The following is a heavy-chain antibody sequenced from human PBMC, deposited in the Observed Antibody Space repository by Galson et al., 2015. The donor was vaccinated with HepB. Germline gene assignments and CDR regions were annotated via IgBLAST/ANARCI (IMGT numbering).Heavy chain of an antibody. V-gene: IGHV1-18*01. CDR2: VSGYDGRA. CDR1: GYDFNKYG. D-gene: IGHD1-7*01. Sequence: SVKVSCKASGYDFNKYGLSWVRQAPGQGLEWMGWVSGYDGRANYAPKFQGRVTMTTQKSTGTAFMEMRGLRSDDTAVYYCARDSRLELHLNNYYSYGMDVWGQGTAVIVS. CDR3: ARDSRLELHLNNYYSYGMDV. J-gene: IGHJ6*02.